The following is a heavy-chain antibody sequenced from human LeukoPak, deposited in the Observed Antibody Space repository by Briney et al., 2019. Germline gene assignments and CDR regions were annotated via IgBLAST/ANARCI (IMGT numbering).Heavy chain of an antibody. D-gene: IGHD1-26*01. CDR3: AKDMGYSGSSPIDS. V-gene: IGHV3-23*01. CDR1: GFTFSSYG. Sequence: GGTLRLSCAASGFTFSSYGVSWVRQAPGKGLEWVSGISGSGHRTYYADSVKGRFTISRDNSKNTLYLQMNSLRAEDTAVYYCAKDMGYSGSSPIDSWGQGTLVTVSS. CDR2: ISGSGHRT. J-gene: IGHJ4*02.